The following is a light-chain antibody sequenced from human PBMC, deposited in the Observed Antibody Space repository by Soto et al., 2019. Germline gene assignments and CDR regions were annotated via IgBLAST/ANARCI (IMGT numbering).Light chain of an antibody. V-gene: IGLV2-14*01. CDR3: SSYTSSSTLL. CDR2: DVS. Sequence: QSALTQPASVSGSPGQSITISCTGTSSDVGGYNYVSWYQQHPGKAPKLMIYDVSNRPSGVSNRFSGSKSGNTASLTISGLPAEDEADYYCSSYTSSSTLLFGGGTKVTVL. CDR1: SSDVGGYNY. J-gene: IGLJ2*01.